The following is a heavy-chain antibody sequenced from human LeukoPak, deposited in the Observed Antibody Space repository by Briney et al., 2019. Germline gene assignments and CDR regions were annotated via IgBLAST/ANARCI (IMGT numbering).Heavy chain of an antibody. CDR2: TYYRSKWNY. CDR3: AIFAVTGNGMDV. CDR1: GDXVSSKSAA. J-gene: IGHJ6*02. Sequence: SQTLSLTCAISGDXVSSKSAAWNWIRQSPSRSLEWLGRTYYRSKWNYDYAVSVKSRINIYPDTSKNQFSLQLNSVTPEDTAVYFCAIFAVTGNGMDVWGQGTTVTVSS. D-gene: IGHD2-21*02. V-gene: IGHV6-1*01.